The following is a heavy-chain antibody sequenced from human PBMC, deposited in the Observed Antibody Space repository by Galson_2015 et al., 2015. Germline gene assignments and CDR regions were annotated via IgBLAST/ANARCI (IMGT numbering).Heavy chain of an antibody. CDR1: GGSFSGYY. CDR3: ARGPSSHYYYYYGMDV. CDR2: INHSGST. J-gene: IGHJ6*02. V-gene: IGHV4-34*01. Sequence: ETLSLTCAVYGGSFSGYYWSWIRQPPGKGLEWIGEINHSGSTNYNPSLKSRVTISVDTSKNQFSLKLSSVTAADTAVYYCARGPSSHYYYYYGMDVWGQGTTVTVSS.